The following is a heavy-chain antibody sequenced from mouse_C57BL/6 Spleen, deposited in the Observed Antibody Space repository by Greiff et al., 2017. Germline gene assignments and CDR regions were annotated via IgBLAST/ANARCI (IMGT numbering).Heavy chain of an antibody. Sequence: QVQLQQPGAELVKPGASVQMSCTASGYTFTSYWITWVKPRPGQGLAWIGDIYPGSGSTNYNEKFKSKATLTVATSSSTAYMPLSSLTSEDSAVYYCASPAQAAAWFAYWGQGTLVTVSA. CDR1: GYTFTSYW. CDR3: ASPAQAAAWFAY. J-gene: IGHJ3*01. CDR2: IYPGSGST. V-gene: IGHV1-55*01. D-gene: IGHD3-2*02.